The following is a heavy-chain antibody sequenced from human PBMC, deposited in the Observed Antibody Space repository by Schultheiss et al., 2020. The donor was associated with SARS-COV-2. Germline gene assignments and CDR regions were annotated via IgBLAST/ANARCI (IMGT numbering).Heavy chain of an antibody. D-gene: IGHD3-22*01. CDR3: ATIQYYYDT. CDR2: ISGSGGST. J-gene: IGHJ5*02. CDR1: GFTFSNAW. V-gene: IGHV3-11*01. Sequence: GESLKISCAASGFTFSNAWMSWVRQAPGKGLEWVSAISGSGGSTYYADSVKGRFTISRDNAKNSLYLQMNSLRAEDTAVYYCATIQYYYDTWGQGTLVTVSS.